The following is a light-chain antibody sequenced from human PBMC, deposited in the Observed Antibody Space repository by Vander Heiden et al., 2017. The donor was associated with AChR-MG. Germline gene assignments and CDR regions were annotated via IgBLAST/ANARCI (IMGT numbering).Light chain of an antibody. J-gene: IGKJ2*01. CDR3: SQVKHWGYT. CDR1: QSLVHSDGNTY. Sequence: DVVMTQSPLSLPVTLGQPASISCRSSQSLVHSDGNTYLNWFQQRPGHSPRRLIYKVSNRDSGVPDRFSGSGSGTDFTLKISRVEAEDVGVYYCSQVKHWGYTFGHGTKLEI. CDR2: KVS. V-gene: IGKV2-30*02.